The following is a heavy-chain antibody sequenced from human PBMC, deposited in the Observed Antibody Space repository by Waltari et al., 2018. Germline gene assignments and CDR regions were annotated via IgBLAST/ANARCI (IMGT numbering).Heavy chain of an antibody. CDR2: IYTSGRT. D-gene: IGHD3-10*01. V-gene: IGHV4-61*02. J-gene: IGHJ4*02. CDR1: GGSISSGSYY. Sequence: QVQLQESGPGLVKPSQTLSLTCTVSGGSISSGSYYWSWIRQPAGKGLEWIGRIYTSGRTNYNPSLKSRVTISVDTSKNQFSLKLSSVTAADTAVYYCARGGYYYGSGSYFSRSDYWGQGTLVTVSS. CDR3: ARGGYYYGSGSYFSRSDY.